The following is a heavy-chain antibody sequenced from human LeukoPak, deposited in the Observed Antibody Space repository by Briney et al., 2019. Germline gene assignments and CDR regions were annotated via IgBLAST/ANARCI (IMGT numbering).Heavy chain of an antibody. CDR3: ARDGSSRSLQF. Sequence: GGSLRLSCAASGFTFSSYAMSWVRQAPGKGLEWVSAISGSGGSTYYADSVKGRFIISRDNSKNTLYLQMNSLRAEDTAMYYCARDGSSRSLQFWGQGTLSPSPQ. J-gene: IGHJ1*01. CDR1: GFTFSSYA. CDR2: ISGSGGST. V-gene: IGHV3-23*01.